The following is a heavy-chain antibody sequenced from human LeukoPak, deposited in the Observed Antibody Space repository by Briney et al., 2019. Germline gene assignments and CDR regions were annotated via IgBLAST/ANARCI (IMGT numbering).Heavy chain of an antibody. D-gene: IGHD3-22*01. CDR1: GGTFSSYA. CDR3: AMGTPHYYDSSGYFLSGFDY. Sequence: SVKVSCKASGGTFSSYAISWVRQAPGQGLEWMGGIIPIFGTANYAQKFQGRVTITADESTSTAYMELSSLRSEDTAVYYCAMGTPHYYDSSGYFLSGFDYWGQGTLVTVSS. J-gene: IGHJ4*02. CDR2: IIPIFGTA. V-gene: IGHV1-69*13.